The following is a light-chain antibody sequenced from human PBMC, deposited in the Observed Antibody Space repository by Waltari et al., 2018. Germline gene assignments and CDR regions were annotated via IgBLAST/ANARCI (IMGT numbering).Light chain of an antibody. J-gene: IGLJ3*02. CDR1: SRDLAGYNY. V-gene: IGLV2-8*01. Sequence: QSALTQPPSASGSPGQSVTISCTGTSRDLAGYNYVSWYQPHPGKAPKLMIYEVSRRPSGVPDRFSGFKSDNTASLTVSGLQAEDEADYYCSSYAGSTNWVFGGGTKVTVL. CDR3: SSYAGSTNWV. CDR2: EVS.